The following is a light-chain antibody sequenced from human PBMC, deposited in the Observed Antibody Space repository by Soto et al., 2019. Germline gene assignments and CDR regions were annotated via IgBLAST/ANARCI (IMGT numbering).Light chain of an antibody. V-gene: IGLV2-14*01. CDR1: SSDIGGYNY. J-gene: IGLJ2*01. CDR2: AVS. Sequence: QSALTQSASVSGSTGQSITISCTGTSSDIGGYNYVSWYQQHPDKAPKLMIFAVSNRPSGVSNRFSGSKSGNTASLTISGLLPEDEADYYCSSYTTSSTVAFGGGTKVTVL. CDR3: SSYTTSSTVA.